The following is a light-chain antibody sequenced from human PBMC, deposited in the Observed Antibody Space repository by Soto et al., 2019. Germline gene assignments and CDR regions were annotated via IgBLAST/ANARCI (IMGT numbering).Light chain of an antibody. CDR1: SSDVGSYNL. Sequence: QSALTQPASVSGSPGQSITISCTGTSSDVGSYNLVSWYQHHPGKAPKLMIFEVSKRPSGVSNRFSGSKSGNTASLTISGLQAEDEDEYYCCSYAGTYVFGTGTKLTVL. J-gene: IGLJ1*01. CDR3: CSYAGTYV. CDR2: EVS. V-gene: IGLV2-23*02.